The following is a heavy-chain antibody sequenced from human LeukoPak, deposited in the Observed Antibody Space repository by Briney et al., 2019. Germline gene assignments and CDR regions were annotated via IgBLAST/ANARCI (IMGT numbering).Heavy chain of an antibody. Sequence: SETLSLTCAVYGGSFSGYYWSWIRQPPGKGLEWIGEINHSGSTNYNPSLKSRVTISVDTSKNQFSLKLSSVTAADTAVYYCARGAHRYYYDSSGPAHAFDIWGQGTMVTVSS. V-gene: IGHV4-34*01. D-gene: IGHD3-22*01. CDR3: ARGAHRYYYDSSGPAHAFDI. CDR1: GGSFSGYY. CDR2: INHSGST. J-gene: IGHJ3*02.